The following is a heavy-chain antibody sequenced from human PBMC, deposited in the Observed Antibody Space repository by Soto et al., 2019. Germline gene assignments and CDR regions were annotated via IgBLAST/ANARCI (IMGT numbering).Heavy chain of an antibody. V-gene: IGHV2-5*01. CDR2: IFWNDDK. CDR1: GFSLSTIGVG. J-gene: IGHJ4*01. D-gene: IGHD2-2*02. CDR3: SHTTGSMGWAIMDY. Sequence: QITLKESGPTQVQPTQPLTLTCTVSGFSLSTIGVGVGWIRQPPGTALEWLALIFWNDDKRYSPSLRTRLTITKDTYKNQVVLTMTNMDPVDTATYYCSHTTGSMGWAIMDYWGQGTLGTVSS.